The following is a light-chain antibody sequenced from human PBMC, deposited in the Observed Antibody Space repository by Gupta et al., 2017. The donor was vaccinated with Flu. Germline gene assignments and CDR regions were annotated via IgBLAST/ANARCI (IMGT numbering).Light chain of an antibody. J-gene: IGKJ4*01. CDR3: QQHYSYPLT. CDR1: QGISSY. CDR2: AAS. Sequence: AIRMTQSPSSFSASTGDRVTITCRASQGISSYLAWYQQRPGKAPKLLIYAASTLQSGVPSRFSGSGSGTDFNLTISSLQSEDFATYYCQQHYSYPLTFGGGTKVEIK. V-gene: IGKV1-8*01.